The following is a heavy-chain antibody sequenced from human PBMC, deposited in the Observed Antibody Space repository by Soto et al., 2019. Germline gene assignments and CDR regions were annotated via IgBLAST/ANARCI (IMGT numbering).Heavy chain of an antibody. CDR3: ARDIGSGWPPGAFDI. CDR1: GFTFDDYA. J-gene: IGHJ3*02. D-gene: IGHD6-19*01. CDR2: ISWNSGSI. Sequence: EVQLVESGGGLVQPGRSLRLSCAASGFTFDDYAMHWVRQAPGKGLEWVSGISWNSGSIGYADSVKGRFTISRDNAKNSLYLQMTSLRAEDTALYYCARDIGSGWPPGAFDIWGQGTMVTVSS. V-gene: IGHV3-9*01.